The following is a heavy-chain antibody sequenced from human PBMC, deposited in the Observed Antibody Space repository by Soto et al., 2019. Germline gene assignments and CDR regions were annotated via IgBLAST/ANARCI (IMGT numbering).Heavy chain of an antibody. J-gene: IGHJ4*02. D-gene: IGHD3-16*01. V-gene: IGHV3-30-3*01. CDR1: GFTFSSYA. CDR3: ARAYEGDYFDY. Sequence: QVQLVESGGGVVQPGRSLRLSCAASGFTFSSYAMHWVRQAPGKGLEWVAVISYDGSNKYYADSVKGRFTISRDNSKNTLYRQMNSLRAEDTGVYSCARAYEGDYFDYWGQGTLVTVSS. CDR2: ISYDGSNK.